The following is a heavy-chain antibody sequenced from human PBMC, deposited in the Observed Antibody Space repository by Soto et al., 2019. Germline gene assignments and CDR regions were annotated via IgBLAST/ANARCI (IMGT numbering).Heavy chain of an antibody. Sequence: ASVKVSCKASGYTFTSYYMHWVRQAPGQGLEWMGIINPSGGSTSYAQKFQGRVAMTRDTSTSTVYMELSSLRSEDTAVYYCARACSSTSCLYYYYYYGMDVWGQGTTLTVSS. CDR2: INPSGGST. V-gene: IGHV1-46*01. CDR3: ARACSSTSCLYYYYYYGMDV. J-gene: IGHJ6*02. CDR1: GYTFTSYY. D-gene: IGHD2-2*01.